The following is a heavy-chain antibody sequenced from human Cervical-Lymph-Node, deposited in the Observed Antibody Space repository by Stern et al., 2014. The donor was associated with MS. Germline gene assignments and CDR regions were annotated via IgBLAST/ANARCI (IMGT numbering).Heavy chain of an antibody. CDR3: AMFGGGNYFDY. V-gene: IGHV3-33*01. CDR2: IWSDGSNK. D-gene: IGHD3-10*02. J-gene: IGHJ4*02. Sequence: VHLVESGGGVVQPGRSLRLSCAASGFTFSSYGLHWVRQAPGKGLEWVAVIWSDGSNKYYADSVKGRITISRDTSKNTLYLQMNSLRAEDMAVYYCAMFGGGNYFDYWGQGTLVTVSS. CDR1: GFTFSSYG.